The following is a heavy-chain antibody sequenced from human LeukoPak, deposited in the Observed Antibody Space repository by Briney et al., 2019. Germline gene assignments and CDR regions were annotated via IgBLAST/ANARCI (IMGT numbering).Heavy chain of an antibody. Sequence: SETLSLTCAVYGGSFSGYYWSWIRQPPGKGLEWIGEINHSGSTNYNPSLKSRVTISVDTSKNQFSLKLSSVTAADTAVYYWARSTWNFDYWGQGTLVTVSS. CDR3: ARSTWNFDY. J-gene: IGHJ4*02. CDR1: GGSFSGYY. D-gene: IGHD2-2*01. CDR2: INHSGST. V-gene: IGHV4-34*01.